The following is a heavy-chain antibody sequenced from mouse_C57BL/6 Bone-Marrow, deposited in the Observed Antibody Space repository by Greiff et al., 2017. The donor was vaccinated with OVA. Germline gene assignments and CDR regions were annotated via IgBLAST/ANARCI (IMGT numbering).Heavy chain of an antibody. CDR1: GFTFSSYA. V-gene: IGHV5-4*01. J-gene: IGHJ1*03. D-gene: IGHD1-1*01. Sequence: DVHLVESGGGLVKPGGSLKLSCAASGFTFSSYAMSWVRQTPEKRLEWVATISDGGSYTYYPDNVKGRFTISRDNAKNNLYLQMSHLKSEDTAMYYCARDITTVVRYFDVWGTGTTVTVSS. CDR2: ISDGGSYT. CDR3: ARDITTVVRYFDV.